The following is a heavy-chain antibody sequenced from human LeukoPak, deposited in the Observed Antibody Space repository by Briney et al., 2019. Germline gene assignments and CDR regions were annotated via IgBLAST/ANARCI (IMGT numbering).Heavy chain of an antibody. D-gene: IGHD2-2*01. CDR3: ATDLHCSSTSCLDY. V-gene: IGHV1-24*01. CDR1: GYTLTELS. Sequence: ASVKVSCKVSGYTLTELSMHWVRQAPGKGLEWMGGFDPEDGETIYAQKFQGRVTMTEDTSTDTAYMELSSLRSEDTAVYYCATDLHCSSTSCLDYWGQGTLVTVPS. CDR2: FDPEDGET. J-gene: IGHJ4*02.